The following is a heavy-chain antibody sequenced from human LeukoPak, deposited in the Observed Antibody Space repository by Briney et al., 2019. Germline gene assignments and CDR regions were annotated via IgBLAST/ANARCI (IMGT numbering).Heavy chain of an antibody. Sequence: ASVKVSRKASGYTFTSYGISWVRQAPGQGLEWMGWISAYNGNTNYAQKLQGRVTMTTDTSTSTAYMELRNLRSDDTAVYYCARDPDPGVGATKADYWGQGTLVTVSS. V-gene: IGHV1-18*01. CDR3: ARDPDPGVGATKADY. CDR1: GYTFTSYG. J-gene: IGHJ4*02. CDR2: ISAYNGNT. D-gene: IGHD1-26*01.